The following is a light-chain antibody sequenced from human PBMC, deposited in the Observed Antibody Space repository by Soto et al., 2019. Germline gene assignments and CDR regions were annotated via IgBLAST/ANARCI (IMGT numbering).Light chain of an antibody. CDR2: GNT. CDR3: QYYDSSLSVLYV. Sequence: QSVLTQPPSVSGAPGQRVTISCTGSSSNIGAGYEVHWFQQLPGTAPKLLIYGNTNRPSGVPDRFSGSKSDTSASLAITGLQPEDEADYYCQYYDSSLSVLYVFGTGPKVTVL. CDR1: SSNIGAGYE. V-gene: IGLV1-40*01. J-gene: IGLJ1*01.